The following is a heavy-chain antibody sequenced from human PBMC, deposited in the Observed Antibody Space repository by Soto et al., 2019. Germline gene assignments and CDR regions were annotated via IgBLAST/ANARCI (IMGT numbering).Heavy chain of an antibody. CDR2: ISRSSSAI. J-gene: IGHJ4*02. CDR3: ARDFYLAYCGGDCYSGYFDD. CDR1: GFAFSSYN. Sequence: SLRLSCAASGFAFSSYNMNWVRQAPGKGLEWVSYISRSSSAIYYADAVKGRFTISRDNAKNSLYLQMNSLRAEDTAVYYCARDFYLAYCGGDCYSGYFDDWGQGTPVTVSS. D-gene: IGHD2-21*02. V-gene: IGHV3-48*01.